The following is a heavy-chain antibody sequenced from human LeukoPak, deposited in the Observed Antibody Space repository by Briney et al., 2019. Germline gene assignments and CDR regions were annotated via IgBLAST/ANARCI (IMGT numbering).Heavy chain of an antibody. CDR2: INHSGST. CDR3: ARHFPNVKFAFDI. CDR1: GGSFSGYY. D-gene: IGHD1-1*01. Sequence: SETLSLTCAVYGGSFSGYYWSWIRQPPGKGLEWIGEINHSGSTNYNPSLKSRVTISVDTSRNQFSLKLSSVTAADTAVYYCARHFPNVKFAFDIWGQGTMVTVSS. J-gene: IGHJ3*02. V-gene: IGHV4-34*01.